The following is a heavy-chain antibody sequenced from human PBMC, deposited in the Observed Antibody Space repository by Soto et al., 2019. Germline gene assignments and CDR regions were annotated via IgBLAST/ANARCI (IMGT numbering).Heavy chain of an antibody. J-gene: IGHJ5*02. D-gene: IGHD6-6*01. CDR3: ARVRYSSSPNWFDP. V-gene: IGHV1-8*01. CDR2: MNPNSGNT. Sequence: QVQLVQSGAEVKKPGASVEVSCKASGYTFTSYDINWVRQATGQGLEWMGRMNPNSGNTGYAQKFRGRVTMTRNTSISTAYMELSSLRSEDTAVYYCARVRYSSSPNWFDPWGQGTLVTVSS. CDR1: GYTFTSYD.